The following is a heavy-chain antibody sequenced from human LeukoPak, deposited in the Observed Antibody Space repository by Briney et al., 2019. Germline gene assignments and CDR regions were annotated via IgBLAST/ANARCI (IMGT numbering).Heavy chain of an antibody. V-gene: IGHV3-48*02. CDR2: ISSSNSTI. CDR3: ARGWNGVFDY. Sequence: PGGSLRLSCAASGFTFISYSMNWVRQAPGKGLEWVSFISSSNSTIYYADSVKGRFTISRDNAKNSLSLQMNSLRDEDTAVYYCARGWNGVFDYWGQGTLVTVSS. D-gene: IGHD1-1*01. J-gene: IGHJ4*02. CDR1: GFTFISYS.